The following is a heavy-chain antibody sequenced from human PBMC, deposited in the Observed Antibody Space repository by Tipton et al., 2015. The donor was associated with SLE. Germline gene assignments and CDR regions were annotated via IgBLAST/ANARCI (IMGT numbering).Heavy chain of an antibody. CDR3: ARHGWQQLDRDGFDF. J-gene: IGHJ4*02. V-gene: IGHV4-39*01. D-gene: IGHD6-13*01. Sequence: TLSLTCTVSGGSISSSSYYWGWIRQPPGKGLEWIGSIYYSGSTYYTPSLKSRVSISVDTSKNQFSLRLKSVTAADTAVFYCARHGWQQLDRDGFDFWGQGTLVTVSP. CDR2: IYYSGST. CDR1: GGSISSSSYY.